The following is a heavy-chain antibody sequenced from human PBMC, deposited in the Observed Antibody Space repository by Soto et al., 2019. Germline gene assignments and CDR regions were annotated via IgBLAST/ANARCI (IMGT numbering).Heavy chain of an antibody. CDR1: GASISNYY. Sequence: QVQLQESGPGLVKPSETLSLTCTVSGASISNYYWSWIPQPAGKGLEWIGRIYASGNTNYNPSLKSRVTMSVDTSKNQFSLNLNSVTAADTAVYYCARESRSAAGTVEYWGQGTLVTVSS. CDR2: IYASGNT. V-gene: IGHV4-4*07. CDR3: ARESRSAAGTVEY. D-gene: IGHD6-13*01. J-gene: IGHJ4*02.